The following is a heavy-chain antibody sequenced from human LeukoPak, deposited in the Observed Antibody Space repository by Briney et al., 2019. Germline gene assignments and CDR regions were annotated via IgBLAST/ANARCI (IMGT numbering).Heavy chain of an antibody. CDR1: GGSISCYY. V-gene: IGHV4-59*08. J-gene: IGHJ5*02. Sequence: PSETLFLTCTSSGGSISCYYWRWVRQPPGKGVGWIGHIYYSGSTNYNPSLKNRVTISVDTSKNQFSLKLSSVTAADTAVYYCARRNNYDDVWGSSIWFDPWGQGTLVTVSS. CDR3: ARRNNYDDVWGSSIWFDP. CDR2: IYYSGST. D-gene: IGHD3-16*01.